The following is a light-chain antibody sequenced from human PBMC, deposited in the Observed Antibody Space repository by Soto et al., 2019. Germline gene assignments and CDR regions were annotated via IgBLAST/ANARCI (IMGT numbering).Light chain of an antibody. CDR1: QSISDS. CDR2: TAS. V-gene: IGKV1-6*01. J-gene: IGKJ1*01. CDR3: LQDYNYPWT. Sequence: IQMTQSPSTLSASVGDRVTITCRASQSISDSLAWYQQKPGKAPKPLIYTASTLQSGVPSRFSGSGSGTDFTLTISSLQPEDFATYYCLQDYNYPWTFGQGSKVDI.